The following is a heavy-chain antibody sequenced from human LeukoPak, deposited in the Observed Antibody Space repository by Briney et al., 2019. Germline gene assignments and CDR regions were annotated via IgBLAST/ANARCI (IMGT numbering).Heavy chain of an antibody. CDR3: AKVTIAAAGRTDYYYGMDV. CDR2: ISYDGSNK. V-gene: IGHV3-30-3*01. CDR1: GFTFSSYA. D-gene: IGHD6-25*01. Sequence: GGSLRLSCAASGFTFSSYAMHWVRQAPGKGLEWVAVISYDGSNKYYADSVKGRFTISRDNSKNTLYLQMNSLRAEDTAVYYCAKVTIAAAGRTDYYYGMDVWGQGTTVTVSS. J-gene: IGHJ6*02.